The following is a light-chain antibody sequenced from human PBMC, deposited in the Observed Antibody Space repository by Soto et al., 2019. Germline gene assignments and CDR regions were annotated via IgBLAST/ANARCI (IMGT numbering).Light chain of an antibody. CDR2: EVS. V-gene: IGLV2-14*01. Sequence: QSALTQPASVSGSPGQSIAISCTGTSSDVGKYSYVSWFQQYPGNAPKLMIYEVSNRPSGVSNRFSGSKSGNTASLTISGLQGVDEADYYCSSFTTSSTWVFGGGTKLTVL. CDR1: SSDVGKYSY. J-gene: IGLJ3*02. CDR3: SSFTTSSTWV.